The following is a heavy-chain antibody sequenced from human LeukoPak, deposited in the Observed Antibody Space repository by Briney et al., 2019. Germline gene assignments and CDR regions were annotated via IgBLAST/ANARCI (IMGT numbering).Heavy chain of an antibody. CDR2: INPSGGST. Sequence: ASVKVSRKASGYTFTSYYMHWVRQAPGQGLEWMGIINPSGGSTSYAQKFQGRVTMTRDTSISTAYMELSRLRSDDTAVYYCARGPQPYYYDSSGHPEYFQHWGQGTLVTVSS. D-gene: IGHD3-22*01. CDR1: GYTFTSYY. J-gene: IGHJ1*01. CDR3: ARGPQPYYYDSSGHPEYFQH. V-gene: IGHV1-46*01.